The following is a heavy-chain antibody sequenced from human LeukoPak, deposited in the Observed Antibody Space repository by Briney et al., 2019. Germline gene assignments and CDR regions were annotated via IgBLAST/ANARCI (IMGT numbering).Heavy chain of an antibody. J-gene: IGHJ4*02. V-gene: IGHV4-34*01. CDR1: GGSFSDYY. CDR2: INHSGST. Sequence: PSETLSLTCAVYGGSFSDYYWSWIRQPPGKGLEWIGEINHSGSTNYNPSLKSRVTISVDTSKNQFSLKLSSVTAADTAVYYCARAPRGKYDFWSGYLFDYWGQGTLVTVSS. CDR3: ARAPRGKYDFWSGYLFDY. D-gene: IGHD3-3*01.